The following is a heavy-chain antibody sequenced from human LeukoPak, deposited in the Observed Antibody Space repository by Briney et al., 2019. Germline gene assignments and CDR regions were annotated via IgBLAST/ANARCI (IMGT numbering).Heavy chain of an antibody. CDR2: INHSGST. V-gene: IGHV4-34*01. J-gene: IGHJ4*02. CDR3: ARRGSMTGPPPL. Sequence: SETLSLTCAVYGGSFSGYYWSWIRQPPGKGLEWIGEINHSGSTNYNPSLKSRVTISVDSSKNQFSLKLSSVTAADTAVYYCARRGSMTGPPPLWGQGTLVTVSS. D-gene: IGHD6-6*01. CDR1: GGSFSGYY.